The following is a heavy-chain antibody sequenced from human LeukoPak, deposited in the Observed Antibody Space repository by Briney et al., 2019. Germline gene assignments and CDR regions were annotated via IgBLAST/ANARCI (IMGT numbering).Heavy chain of an antibody. V-gene: IGHV3-23*01. CDR1: GFTFDNYA. CDR2: IGGSGDDT. J-gene: IGHJ4*02. CDR3: AKDREQRWLQLPYYFDY. Sequence: PGGSLRLSCAASGFTFDNYAMSWVRQTPGKGLEWVSAIGGSGDDTYYADSVKGRFTISRDNSKNTLYLQMNSLRAEDTAVYYCAKDREQRWLQLPYYFDYWGQGTLVTVSS. D-gene: IGHD5-24*01.